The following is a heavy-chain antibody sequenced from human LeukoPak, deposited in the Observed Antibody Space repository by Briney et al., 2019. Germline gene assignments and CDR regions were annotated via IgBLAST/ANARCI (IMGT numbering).Heavy chain of an antibody. J-gene: IGHJ5*02. Sequence: ASVKVSCKASGYTFTGYYMHWVRQAPGQGLEWMGWISAYNGNTNYAQKLQGRVTMTTDTSTSTAYMELRSLRSDDTAVYYCARDRSTCSGGSCYPLRRWFDPWGQGTLVTVSS. V-gene: IGHV1-18*04. CDR1: GYTFTGYY. CDR3: ARDRSTCSGGSCYPLRRWFDP. CDR2: ISAYNGNT. D-gene: IGHD2-15*01.